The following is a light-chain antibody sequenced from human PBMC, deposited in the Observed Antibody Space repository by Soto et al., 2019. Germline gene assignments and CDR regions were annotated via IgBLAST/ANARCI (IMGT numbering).Light chain of an antibody. J-gene: IGKJ5*01. CDR3: QQYNNGPPIT. Sequence: VMTQSPATLSVPPGEGATLSCRFRQGVSSNLAWNQQKPGQSPRLLIYGASTRATGNPDRFSGSGSGTEFTLTISSLQSEDFAVYYYQQYNNGPPITCGQGTLLEIK. CDR1: QGVSSN. CDR2: GAS. V-gene: IGKV3-15*01.